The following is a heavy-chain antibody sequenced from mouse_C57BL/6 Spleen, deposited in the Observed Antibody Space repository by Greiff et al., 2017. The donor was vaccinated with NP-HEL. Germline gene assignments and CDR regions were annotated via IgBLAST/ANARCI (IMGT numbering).Heavy chain of an antibody. D-gene: IGHD1-1*01. J-gene: IGHJ1*03. CDR2: IDPETGGT. CDR3: TRPSYGSKPHWYFDV. Sequence: QVQLQQSGAELVRPGASVTLSCKASGYTFTDYEMHWVKQTPVHGLEWIGAIDPETGGTAYNQKFKGKAILTADKSSSTAYMELRSLTSEDSAVYYCTRPSYGSKPHWYFDVWGTGTTVTVSS. V-gene: IGHV1-15*01. CDR1: GYTFTDYE.